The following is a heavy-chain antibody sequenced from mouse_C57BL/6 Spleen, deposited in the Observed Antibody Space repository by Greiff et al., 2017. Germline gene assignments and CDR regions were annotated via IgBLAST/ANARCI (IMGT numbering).Heavy chain of an antibody. J-gene: IGHJ4*01. D-gene: IGHD2-5*01. CDR3: ARNPLADSNYVDYAMDY. Sequence: VQLQQSGPELVKPGASVKISCKASGYSFTDYNMNWVKQSNGKSLEWIGVINPNYGSTSYNQKFKGKATLTVDQSSSTAYMQLNSLTSADSAVYYCARNPLADSNYVDYAMDYWGQGTSVTVSS. V-gene: IGHV1-39*01. CDR2: INPNYGST. CDR1: GYSFTDYN.